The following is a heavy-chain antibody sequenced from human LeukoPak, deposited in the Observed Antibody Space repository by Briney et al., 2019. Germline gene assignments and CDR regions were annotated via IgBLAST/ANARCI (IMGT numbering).Heavy chain of an antibody. V-gene: IGHV3-30*02. J-gene: IGHJ4*02. D-gene: IGHD2-15*01. CDR2: IRYDGNNI. Sequence: GGSQRLSCAASGFTISTYGMHWVRQAPGKGLEWVAFIRYDGNNIRYADSVKGRFTISRDNSRDMLYLQMNSLRAEDTAVYYCATNLEYCSGGSCYSTPFDCWGQGTLVTVSS. CDR3: ATNLEYCSGGSCYSTPFDC. CDR1: GFTISTYG.